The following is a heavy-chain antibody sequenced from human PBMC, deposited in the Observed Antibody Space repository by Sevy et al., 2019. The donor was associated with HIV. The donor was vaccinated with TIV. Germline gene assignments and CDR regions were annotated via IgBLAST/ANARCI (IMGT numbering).Heavy chain of an antibody. CDR2: INPNSGGT. D-gene: IGHD5-18*01. CDR3: ARGGGVRGYSDGLLGY. J-gene: IGHJ4*02. CDR1: GYTFTGYY. Sequence: ASVKVSCKASGYTFTGYYMHWVRQAPGQGLEWMGWINPNSGGTNYAQKFQGRVTMTRDTSISTAYMELSRLRSDDTAVYYCARGGGVRGYSDGLLGYWGQGTLVTVSS. V-gene: IGHV1-2*02.